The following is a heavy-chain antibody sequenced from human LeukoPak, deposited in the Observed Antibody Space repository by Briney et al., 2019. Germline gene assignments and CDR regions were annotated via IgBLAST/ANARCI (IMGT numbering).Heavy chain of an antibody. CDR3: ARDYERIIMVRGVPLSPQTVFDP. CDR2: ITPNIGST. CDR1: GYTFTGYY. Sequence: ASVKVSCKASGYTFTGYYMHWMRQAPGQGLEWLGMITPNIGSTTYAQQFQGRITMTSDKSTSTVYMDLSSLRFDDTAVYYCARDYERIIMVRGVPLSPQTVFDPWGQGTLVTVSS. D-gene: IGHD3-10*01. V-gene: IGHV1-46*01. J-gene: IGHJ5*02.